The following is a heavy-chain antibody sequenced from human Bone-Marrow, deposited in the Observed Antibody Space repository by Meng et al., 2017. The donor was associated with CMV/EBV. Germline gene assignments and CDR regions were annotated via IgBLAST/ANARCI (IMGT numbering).Heavy chain of an antibody. CDR2: INTDGNSL. CDR1: GSTFNNHW. J-gene: IGHJ4*02. V-gene: IGHV3-74*01. D-gene: IGHD1-26*01. CDR3: VRIMVGATGGDY. Sequence: CCAASGSTFNNHWMHWVRQARGKGLVWGSRINTDGNSLSHADSVKGRFTISRDNAKNTVYLQRNSLRDEDTAVYYCVRIMVGATGGDYWGQGARVTVSS.